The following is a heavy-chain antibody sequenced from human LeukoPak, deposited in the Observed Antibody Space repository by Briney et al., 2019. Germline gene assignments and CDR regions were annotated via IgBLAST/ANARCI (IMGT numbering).Heavy chain of an antibody. D-gene: IGHD2-21*02. CDR1: GGSISSSSYY. CDR3: AREGLLACCGGDCYSGAFDI. V-gene: IGHV4-39*07. J-gene: IGHJ3*02. Sequence: SETLSLICTVSGGSISSSSYYWGWIRQPPGKGLEWIGTIYYSGSIYYNASLKSRLTISVDTSKNQFSLKLSSVTAADTAVYYCAREGLLACCGGDCYSGAFDIWGQGTMVTVSS. CDR2: IYYSGSI.